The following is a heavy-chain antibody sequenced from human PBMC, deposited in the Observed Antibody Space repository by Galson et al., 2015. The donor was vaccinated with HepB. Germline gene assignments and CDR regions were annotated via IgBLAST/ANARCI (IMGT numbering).Heavy chain of an antibody. D-gene: IGHD6-13*01. CDR3: ARAYSSSRYIRVGYFQH. J-gene: IGHJ1*01. CDR2: INPNSGGT. V-gene: IGHV1-2*02. CDR1: GYTFTGYY. Sequence: SVKVSCKASGYTFTGYYMHWARQAPGQGLEWMGWINPNSGGTNYAQEFQGRVTMTRDTTISTAYMELSRLRPDDTAVYYCARAYSSSRYIRVGYFQHWGQGTLVTVSS.